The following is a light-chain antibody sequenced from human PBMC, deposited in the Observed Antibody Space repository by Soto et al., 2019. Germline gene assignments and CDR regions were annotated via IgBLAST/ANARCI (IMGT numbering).Light chain of an antibody. Sequence: EIMLIRTAATQSLAPGERATLSCMASQSVDSYLVWYQQKPGQAPRLLIFGASNRATGIPARFSGSGSGTDFTLTINSPEPDDFAVYYCQQRDSWPITFGQGTRLEIK. CDR1: QSVDSY. CDR2: GAS. CDR3: QQRDSWPIT. J-gene: IGKJ5*01. V-gene: IGKV3-11*01.